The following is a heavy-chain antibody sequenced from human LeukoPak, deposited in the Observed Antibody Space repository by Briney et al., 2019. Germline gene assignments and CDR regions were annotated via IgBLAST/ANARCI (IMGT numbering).Heavy chain of an antibody. CDR1: GFTFSNYW. CDR3: ARDGPRGGFDY. D-gene: IGHD3-10*01. J-gene: IGHJ4*02. CDR2: IKQDGSEK. V-gene: IGHV3-7*01. Sequence: PGGSLRLSCAASGFTFSNYWMSCVRQAPGKGLEWVANIKQDGSEKNYVDSVKGRFTISRDNATNSLYLQMNSLRAEDTAVYYCARDGPRGGFDYWGQGTLVTVSS.